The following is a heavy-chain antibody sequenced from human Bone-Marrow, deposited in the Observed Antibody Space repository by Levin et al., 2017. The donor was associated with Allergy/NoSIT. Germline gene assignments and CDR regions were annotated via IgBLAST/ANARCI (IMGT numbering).Heavy chain of an antibody. Sequence: GESLKISCKASGYTFTSYDINWVRQATGQGLEWMGWMNPNSGNTGYAQKFQGRVTMTRNTSISTAYMELSSLRSEDTAVYYCARVGGRIAAAGYKGYFQHWGQGTLVTVSS. V-gene: IGHV1-8*01. CDR1: GYTFTSYD. D-gene: IGHD6-13*01. CDR2: MNPNSGNT. J-gene: IGHJ1*01. CDR3: ARVGGRIAAAGYKGYFQH.